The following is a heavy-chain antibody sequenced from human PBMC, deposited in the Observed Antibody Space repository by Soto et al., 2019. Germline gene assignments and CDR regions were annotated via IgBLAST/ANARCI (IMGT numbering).Heavy chain of an antibody. CDR3: AREDYGSGSYDY. CDR2: IWYDGSNK. Sequence: ESGGGVVQPGRSLRLSCAASGFTFSSYGMHWVRQAPGKGLEWVAVIWYDGSNKYYADSVKGRFTISRDNSKNTLYLQMNSLRAEDTAVYYCAREDYGSGSYDYWGQGTLVTVSS. J-gene: IGHJ4*02. CDR1: GFTFSSYG. D-gene: IGHD3-10*01. V-gene: IGHV3-33*01.